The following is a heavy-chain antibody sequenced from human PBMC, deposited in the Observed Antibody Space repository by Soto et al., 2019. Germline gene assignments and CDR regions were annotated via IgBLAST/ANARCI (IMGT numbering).Heavy chain of an antibody. CDR1: GFTFSSYD. Sequence: EVQLVESGGGLVQPGGSLRLSCAASGFTFSSYDMHWVRQATGKGLEWVSAIGTAGDTYYPGSVKGRFTISRENAKNSLYLQMNSLRAGDTAVYYCARANPGNQGVYFQHWGQGTLVTVSS. J-gene: IGHJ1*01. CDR2: IGTAGDT. CDR3: ARANPGNQGVYFQH. V-gene: IGHV3-13*04. D-gene: IGHD1-1*01.